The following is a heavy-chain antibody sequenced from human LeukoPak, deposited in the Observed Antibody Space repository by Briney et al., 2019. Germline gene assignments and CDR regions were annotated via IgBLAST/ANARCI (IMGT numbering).Heavy chain of an antibody. CDR2: ISSNGGST. CDR1: GFXFSRYA. Sequence: PGGSLRLSCSASGFXFSRYAIHWVRQAPGKGLEYVPAISSNGGSTYYADSVKGRFTISRDNSRNTLHLQMSSLRVEDTAVYYCVKDSSSGSYFDYWGQGTLVTVSS. J-gene: IGHJ4*02. V-gene: IGHV3-64D*06. D-gene: IGHD3-10*01. CDR3: VKDSSSGSYFDY.